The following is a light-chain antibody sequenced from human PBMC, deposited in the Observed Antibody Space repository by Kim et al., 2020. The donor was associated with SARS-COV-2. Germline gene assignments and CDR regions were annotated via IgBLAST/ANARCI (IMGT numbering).Light chain of an antibody. CDR2: EVS. CDR3: SSYTSSSTFAYV. V-gene: IGLV2-18*02. J-gene: IGLJ1*01. CDR1: GSDGGGSYR. Sequence: VPTSGTGTGSDGGGSYRVPGYQQPPRTAPKLMIYEVSNRPSGVPDRFSGSKSGNTASLTISGLQAEDEADYYCSSYTSSSTFAYVFGTGTKVTVL.